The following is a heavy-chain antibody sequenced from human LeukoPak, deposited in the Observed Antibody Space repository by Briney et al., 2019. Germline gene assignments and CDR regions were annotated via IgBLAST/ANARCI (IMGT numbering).Heavy chain of an antibody. CDR3: ARGEKMADY. V-gene: IGHV3-11*01. Sequence: GGSLRLSCAASGFSFSDSYMSWIRHVPGKGLEWVSYISGSGVTLYYADSVKGRFIISRDNAKNSVYLQMHGLGAADTAPYFCARGEKMADYWGQGTLVTVSS. J-gene: IGHJ4*02. D-gene: IGHD5-24*01. CDR2: ISGSGVTL. CDR1: GFSFSDSY.